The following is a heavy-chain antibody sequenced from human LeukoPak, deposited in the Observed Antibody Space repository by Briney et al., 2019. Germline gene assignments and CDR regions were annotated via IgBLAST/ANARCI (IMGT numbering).Heavy chain of an antibody. J-gene: IGHJ4*02. CDR2: ISAYNGNT. D-gene: IGHD2-15*01. CDR3: ARECSGGSCQLDY. V-gene: IGHV1-18*01. CDR1: GYTFTSYG. Sequence: ASVKVSCKASGYTFTSYGISWVRQAPGQGLEWMGWISAYNGNTNYAQKFQGRVTMTTDTSTSTAYMELRSLRSDDTAMFYCARECSGGSCQLDYWGQGTLVTVSS.